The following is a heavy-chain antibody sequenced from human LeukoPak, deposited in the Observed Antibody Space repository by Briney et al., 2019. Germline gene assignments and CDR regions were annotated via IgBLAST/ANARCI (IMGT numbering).Heavy chain of an antibody. V-gene: IGHV4-61*10. J-gene: IGHJ4*02. CDR1: GGSIGSGSYY. Sequence: SQTLSLTCTVSGGSIGSGSYYWSWIRQPAGKGLEWIGYIYYSGSTNYNPSLKSRVTISVDTSKNQFSLKLSSVTAADTAVYYCARGVVIAPQTFDYWGQGTLVTVSS. D-gene: IGHD2-21*01. CDR2: IYYSGST. CDR3: ARGVVIAPQTFDY.